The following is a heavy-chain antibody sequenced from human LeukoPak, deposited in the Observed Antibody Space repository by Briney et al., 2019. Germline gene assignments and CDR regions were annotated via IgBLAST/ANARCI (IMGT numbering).Heavy chain of an antibody. CDR3: ARVLEAAAFDN. V-gene: IGHV3-21*01. D-gene: IGHD6-13*01. CDR2: ISSGSSHT. Sequence: GGSLRLSCAASGFTFSSYSMNWVRQAPGKGLQWVSSISSGSSHTYYADSVKGRFTISRDNAKNSLYLQMNSLRAEDTAVYYCARVLEAAAFDNWGQGILVTVSS. J-gene: IGHJ4*02. CDR1: GFTFSSYS.